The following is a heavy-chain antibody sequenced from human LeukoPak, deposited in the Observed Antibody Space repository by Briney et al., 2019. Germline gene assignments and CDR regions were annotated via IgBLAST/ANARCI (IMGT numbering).Heavy chain of an antibody. V-gene: IGHV3-30*14. Sequence: HPGRSLRLSCAASGFTFSNYAMHWVRQAPGKGLEWVAIISYDGSNKYHVDSVKGRFIISRDISKNTLYLQMNSLRAEDSALYYCARGGRGSAAVVAPRSFDIWGQGTMVTVSS. CDR1: GFTFSNYA. CDR2: ISYDGSNK. J-gene: IGHJ3*02. D-gene: IGHD3-22*01. CDR3: ARGGRGSAAVVAPRSFDI.